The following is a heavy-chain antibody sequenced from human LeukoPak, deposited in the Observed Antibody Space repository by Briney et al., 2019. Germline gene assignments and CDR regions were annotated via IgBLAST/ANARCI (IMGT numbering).Heavy chain of an antibody. Sequence: SETLSLTCAVYGGSFSGYYWSWIRQPPGKGLEWIGEINHSGSTNYNPSLKGRVTISVDTSKNQFSLKLSSVTAADTAVYYCATYGAGTDDDAFDIWGQGTMVTVSS. CDR3: ATYGAGTDDDAFDI. CDR1: GGSFSGYY. CDR2: INHSGST. D-gene: IGHD4-17*01. V-gene: IGHV4-34*01. J-gene: IGHJ3*02.